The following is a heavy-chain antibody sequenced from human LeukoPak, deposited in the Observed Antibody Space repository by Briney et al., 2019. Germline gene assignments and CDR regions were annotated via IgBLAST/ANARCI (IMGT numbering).Heavy chain of an antibody. V-gene: IGHV3-48*01. D-gene: IGHD3-16*01. CDR3: ARDKDYAFDI. J-gene: IGHJ3*02. Sequence: GGSPTLSCAASGFTFSSYTVNWIRQAPGKGLEWVSYIISSTSTRSYADSVMGRFTISRDNDKNSLYLQMNSLRPEDTAVYYCARDKDYAFDIWGQGTIVTVSS. CDR1: GFTFSSYT. CDR2: IISSTSTR.